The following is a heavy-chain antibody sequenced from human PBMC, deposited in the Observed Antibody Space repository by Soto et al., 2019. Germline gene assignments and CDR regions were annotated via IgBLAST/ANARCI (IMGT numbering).Heavy chain of an antibody. CDR1: GFTFSNAW. CDR2: IKSKVDGGTA. Sequence: EVQLVESGGGLVKPGGSLRLSCAASGFTFSNAWMNWVRQGPGKGLEWLGRIKSKVDGGTADYGAATKGRFNISRDDLKNMLYLQMNSLKADDTAVYYCTTLSYLYYDGMDVWGQGTTVTVS. D-gene: IGHD2-2*01. J-gene: IGHJ6*02. V-gene: IGHV3-15*01. CDR3: TTLSYLYYDGMDV.